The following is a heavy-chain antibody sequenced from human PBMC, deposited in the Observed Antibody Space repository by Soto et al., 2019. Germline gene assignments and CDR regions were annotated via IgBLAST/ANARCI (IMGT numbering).Heavy chain of an antibody. CDR3: VRYSGSNAMDV. Sequence: EVQVVESGGDLVQPGGSLRLSCVGSGFTFSNYWMSWVRQAPGKGLEWVANIKEDRSEKYYVNSVEGRFTISRENAKNSLYLQMNSLKAEDTAVYYCVRYSGSNAMDVWGQGTTVTVSS. D-gene: IGHD1-26*01. CDR1: GFTFSNYW. J-gene: IGHJ6*02. V-gene: IGHV3-7*04. CDR2: IKEDRSEK.